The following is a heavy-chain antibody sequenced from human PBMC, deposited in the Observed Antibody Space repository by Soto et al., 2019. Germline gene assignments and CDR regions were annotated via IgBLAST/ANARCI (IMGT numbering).Heavy chain of an antibody. CDR1: FTFSRYA. CDR3: AKDYCSSTSCYEANWFDP. J-gene: IGHJ5*02. CDR2: ISGSGGST. Sequence: FTFSRYAMSXVRQAPGKGLEWVSAISGSGGSTYYADSVKGRFTISRDNSKNTLYLQMNSLRAEDTAVYYCAKDYCSSTSCYEANWFDPWGQGTLVTVSS. V-gene: IGHV3-23*01. D-gene: IGHD2-2*01.